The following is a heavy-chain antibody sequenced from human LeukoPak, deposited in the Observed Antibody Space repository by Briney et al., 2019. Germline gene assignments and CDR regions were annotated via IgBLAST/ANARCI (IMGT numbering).Heavy chain of an antibody. D-gene: IGHD3-10*01. J-gene: IGHJ4*02. CDR1: GFTFSSYA. Sequence: PGGSLRLSCAASGFTFSSYAMSWVRQAPGKGLEWVSAISGSAGSTYYADSVKGRFTISRDNSKNTLYLQMNSLRAEDTAVYYCAKGGAYYYGSGSYYDYWGQGTLVTVSS. CDR3: AKGGAYYYGSGSYYDY. CDR2: ISGSAGST. V-gene: IGHV3-23*01.